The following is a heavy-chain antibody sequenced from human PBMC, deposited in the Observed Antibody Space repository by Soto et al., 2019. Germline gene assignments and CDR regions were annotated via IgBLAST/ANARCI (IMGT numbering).Heavy chain of an antibody. Sequence: KPSETLSLTCTVSGGSISSYYWSWIRQPPGKGLEWIGYIYYSGSTNYNPSLKSRVTISVDTSKNQFSLKLSSVTAADTAVYYCARDVPYPRGSYIDYWGQGTLVTVSS. V-gene: IGHV4-59*01. D-gene: IGHD1-26*01. CDR2: IYYSGST. J-gene: IGHJ4*02. CDR3: ARDVPYPRGSYIDY. CDR1: GGSISSYY.